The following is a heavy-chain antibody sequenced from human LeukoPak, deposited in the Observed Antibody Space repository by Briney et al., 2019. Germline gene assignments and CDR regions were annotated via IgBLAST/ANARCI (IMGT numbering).Heavy chain of an antibody. CDR2: FDPEDGET. Sequence: ASVKVSCKASGYTFTSYGISWVRQAPGKGLEWMGGFDPEDGETIYAQKFQGRVTMTEDTSTDTAYMELSSLRSEDTAVYYCAPQGRYSSSWFEKYFQHWGQGTLATVSS. CDR3: APQGRYSSSWFEKYFQH. J-gene: IGHJ1*01. CDR1: GYTFTSYG. D-gene: IGHD6-13*01. V-gene: IGHV1-24*01.